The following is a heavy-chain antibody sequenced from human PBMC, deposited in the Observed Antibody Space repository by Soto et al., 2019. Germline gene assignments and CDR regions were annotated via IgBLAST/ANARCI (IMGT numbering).Heavy chain of an antibody. CDR1: GFTFSDYY. J-gene: IGHJ5*02. V-gene: IGHV3-11*05. D-gene: IGHD3-22*01. CDR2: ISSSSSYT. Sequence: GGSLRLSCAASGFTFSDYYMSWIRQAPGKGLEWVSYISSSSSYTNYADSVKGRFTISRDNAENSLYLQMNSLRAEDTAVYYCAGAGDSSGYYPTWSWFDPWGQGTLVTVSS. CDR3: AGAGDSSGYYPTWSWFDP.